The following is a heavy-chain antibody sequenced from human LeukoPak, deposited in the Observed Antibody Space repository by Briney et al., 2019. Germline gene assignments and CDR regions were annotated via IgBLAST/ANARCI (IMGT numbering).Heavy chain of an antibody. J-gene: IGHJ2*01. V-gene: IGHV4-34*01. D-gene: IGHD2-15*01. CDR1: SGSISSYY. CDR3: ARWMGYCSGGSCYDWYFDL. CDR2: IKHSGSN. Sequence: SETLSLTCTVSSGSISSYYRSWIRQPPGKGLEWIGEIKHSGSNNYNPSLKSRVTISVDTSKNQFSLKLSSVTAADTAVYYCARWMGYCSGGSCYDWYFDLWGRGTLVTVSS.